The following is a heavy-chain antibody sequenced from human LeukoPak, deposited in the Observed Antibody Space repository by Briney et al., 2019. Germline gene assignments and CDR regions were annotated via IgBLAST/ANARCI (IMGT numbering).Heavy chain of an antibody. Sequence: GGSLRLSRAASGFTFSSYAMSWVRQAPGKGLEWVSTINSGGNTYYADSVKGRFTISRDNSKNTLFLQMNSLRVEDTGVYYCSKDPPISAAGPRYSDRWGQGTLVTVSS. CDR3: SKDPPISAAGPRYSDR. V-gene: IGHV3-23*01. D-gene: IGHD6-13*01. CDR2: INSGGNT. CDR1: GFTFSSYA. J-gene: IGHJ4*02.